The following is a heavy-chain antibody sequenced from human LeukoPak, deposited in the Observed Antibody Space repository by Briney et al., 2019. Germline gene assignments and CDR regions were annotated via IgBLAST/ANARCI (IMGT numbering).Heavy chain of an antibody. V-gene: IGHV3-53*01. CDR3: AKDTTHDYGDYLNWFDP. CDR1: GFTVSSNY. J-gene: IGHJ5*02. Sequence: PGGSLRLSCAASGFTVSSNYMSWVRQAPGKGLEWVSVIYSGGSTYYADSVKGRFTISRDISKNTLYLQMNSLRAEDTAVYYCAKDTTHDYGDYLNWFDPWGQGTLVTVSS. D-gene: IGHD4-17*01. CDR2: IYSGGST.